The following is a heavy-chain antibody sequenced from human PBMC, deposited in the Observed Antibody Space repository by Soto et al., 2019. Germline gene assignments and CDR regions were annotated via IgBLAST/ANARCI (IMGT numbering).Heavy chain of an antibody. CDR1: GLSFSDYW. CDR2: IRSGGDT. V-gene: IGHV3-74*01. Sequence: EVRLAESGGGLVQPGGSLRLSCVASGLSFSDYWIHWVRQAPGKGLIWVSGIRSGGDTDYADSVKGRVTISRDNAKNTVYLQMNNLRADDTAVYYCGRVDWNAGADWGQGTLVTVSS. CDR3: GRVDWNAGAD. D-gene: IGHD1-1*01. J-gene: IGHJ4*02.